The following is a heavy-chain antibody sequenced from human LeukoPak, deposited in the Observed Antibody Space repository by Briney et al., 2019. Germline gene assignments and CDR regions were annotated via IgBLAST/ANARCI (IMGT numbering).Heavy chain of an antibody. V-gene: IGHV3-66*01. CDR2: IYSGGST. D-gene: IGHD4-17*01. J-gene: IGHJ6*02. CDR3: ARFPVTTYYYYGMDV. CDR1: GFTVSSNY. Sequence: PGGSLRLSCAASGFTVSSNYMSWVRQAPGKGLEWVSVIYSGGSTYYADSVRGRFTISRDNSKNTLYLQMNSLRTEETAVYYCARFPVTTYYYYGMDVWGQGTTVTVSS.